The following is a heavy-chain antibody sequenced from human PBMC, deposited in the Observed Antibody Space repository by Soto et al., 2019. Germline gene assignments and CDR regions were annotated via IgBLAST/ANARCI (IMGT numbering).Heavy chain of an antibody. CDR1: GGTFSSYA. J-gene: IGHJ6*02. V-gene: IGHV1-69*01. D-gene: IGHD3-22*01. CDR3: ATPGWDSSGYYPHDYYYGMDV. CDR2: IIPIFGTA. Sequence: QVQLVQSGAEVKKPGSSVKVSCKASGGTFSSYAISWVRQAPGQGLEWMGGIIPIFGTANYAQKFQGRVTITADESTSTAYMELSSLRSEDTAVYYCATPGWDSSGYYPHDYYYGMDVWGQGTTVTVSS.